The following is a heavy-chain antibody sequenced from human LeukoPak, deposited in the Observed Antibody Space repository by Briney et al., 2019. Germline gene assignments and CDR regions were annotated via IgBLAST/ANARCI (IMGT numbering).Heavy chain of an antibody. J-gene: IGHJ4*02. CDR1: RFTFSSFA. D-gene: IGHD5-18*01. CDR2: MSGRGGST. V-gene: IGHV3-23*01. Sequence: GGSLRLSCAASRFTFSSFAMNWVRQAPGKGLEWISVMSGRGGSTDYADSVKGRFIISRDNSKNTLYLQMNSLRAEDTAVYYCARPAVDTAMVSRFDYWGQGTLVTVSS. CDR3: ARPAVDTAMVSRFDY.